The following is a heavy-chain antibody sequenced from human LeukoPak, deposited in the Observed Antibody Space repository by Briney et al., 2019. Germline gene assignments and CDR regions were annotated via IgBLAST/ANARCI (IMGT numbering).Heavy chain of an antibody. Sequence: WGSLRVSCAASGFTFSSYGMHWVRQAPGKGLEWVAVMAYDGSNEYYADSVKGRFTISRDNSKNTLYLQMNSLRTEDTAVYYCAKDRSSSWSFDYWGQGTLVTVSS. CDR2: MAYDGSNE. D-gene: IGHD6-13*01. V-gene: IGHV3-30*18. CDR3: AKDRSSSWSFDY. CDR1: GFTFSSYG. J-gene: IGHJ4*02.